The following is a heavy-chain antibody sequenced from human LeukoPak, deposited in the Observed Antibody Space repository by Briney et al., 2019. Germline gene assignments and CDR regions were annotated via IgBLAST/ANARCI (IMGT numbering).Heavy chain of an antibody. Sequence: GASVKVSCKASGGTFSSYAINWVRQAPGQGLKWMGGIIPIFGTANYAQKFQGRVTITADKSTSTAYMELSSLRSEDTAVYYCARDRMGVAARPGYNWFDPWGQGTLVTVSS. V-gene: IGHV1-69*06. CDR1: GGTFSSYA. D-gene: IGHD6-6*01. CDR2: IIPIFGTA. CDR3: ARDRMGVAARPGYNWFDP. J-gene: IGHJ5*02.